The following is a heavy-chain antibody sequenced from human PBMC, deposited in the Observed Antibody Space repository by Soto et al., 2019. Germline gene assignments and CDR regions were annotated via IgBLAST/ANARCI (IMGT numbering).Heavy chain of an antibody. J-gene: IGHJ6*02. CDR2: IYHSGST. CDR3: ARVTGRYYYGMDV. Sequence: SETLSLTCAVSGGSISSSNWWSWVRQPPGKGLEWIGEIYHSGSTNYNPSLKSRVTISVDTSKNQFSLKLSSVTAADTAVYYCARVTGRYYYGMDVWGQGTKVTVSS. CDR1: GGSISSSNW. V-gene: IGHV4-4*02.